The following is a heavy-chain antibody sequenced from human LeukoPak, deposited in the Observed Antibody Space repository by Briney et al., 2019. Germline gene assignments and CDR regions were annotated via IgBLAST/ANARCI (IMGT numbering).Heavy chain of an antibody. CDR1: GGSFSGYY. CDR3: ARGGYDYVWGTSYPGAFDI. CDR2: INHSGST. V-gene: IGHV4-34*01. Sequence: SETLSLTCAVYGGSFSGYYWSRIRQPPGKGLEWIGEINHSGSTNYNPSLKSRVTISVDTSKNQFSLKLSSVTAADTAVYYCARGGYDYVWGTSYPGAFDIWGQGTMVTVSS. D-gene: IGHD3-16*01. J-gene: IGHJ3*02.